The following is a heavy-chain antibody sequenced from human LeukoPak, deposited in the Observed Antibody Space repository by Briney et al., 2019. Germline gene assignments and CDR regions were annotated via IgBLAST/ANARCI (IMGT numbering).Heavy chain of an antibody. CDR3: ARSLPYYYNSGYSL. CDR2: ISAYNGNT. CDR1: GYTFTSYG. D-gene: IGHD3-22*01. Sequence: ASVKVSCKASGYTFTSYGISWVRQAPGQGLKWMGWISAYNGNTNYAQKLQGRVTMTTDTSTSTAYMELRSLRSDDTAVYYCARSLPYYYNSGYSLWGQGTLVTVSS. J-gene: IGHJ4*02. V-gene: IGHV1-18*01.